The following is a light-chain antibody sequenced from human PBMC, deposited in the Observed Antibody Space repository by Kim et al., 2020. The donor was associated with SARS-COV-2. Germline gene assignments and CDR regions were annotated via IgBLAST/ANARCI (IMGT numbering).Light chain of an antibody. CDR2: AAS. CDR1: HSVANNY. J-gene: IGKJ4*01. CDR3: QQYVTPLVT. Sequence: IVLTQSPGTLSLSPGERATLSCRASHSVANNYVAWYQHKPGQPPRFLIYAASRRATGIPDRFSGSGSGTDFTLTISRLESEDFAVYYCQQYVTPLVTFGGGTKLEI. V-gene: IGKV3-20*01.